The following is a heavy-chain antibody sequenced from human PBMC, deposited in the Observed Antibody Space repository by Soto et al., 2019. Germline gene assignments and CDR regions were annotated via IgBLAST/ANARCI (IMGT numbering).Heavy chain of an antibody. V-gene: IGHV3-48*02. CDR1: GFTFSSYS. D-gene: IGHD3-3*01. J-gene: IGHJ4*02. CDR2: ISSSSTI. Sequence: EVQLVESGGGLVQPGGSLRLSCAASGFTFSSYSMNWVRQAPGKGLEWVSYISSSSTIYYADSVKGRFTISRDNAKNSLYLQMNSLRDEDTAVYYCARDRDFWSGFHFDYWGQGTLVTVSS. CDR3: ARDRDFWSGFHFDY.